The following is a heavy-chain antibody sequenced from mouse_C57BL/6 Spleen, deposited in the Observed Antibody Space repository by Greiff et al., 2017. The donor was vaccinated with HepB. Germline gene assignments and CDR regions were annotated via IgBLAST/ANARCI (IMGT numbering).Heavy chain of an antibody. CDR1: GYTFTSYW. J-gene: IGHJ4*01. D-gene: IGHD1-1*01. CDR3: AMDYYYGSSYDYAMDY. V-gene: IGHV1-74*01. Sequence: QVQLQQPGAELVKPGASVKVSCKASGYTFTSYWMHWVKQRPGQGLEWIGRIHPSDSDTNYNRKFKGKATLTVDKSSSTAYMQLSSLTSEDSAVYYCAMDYYYGSSYDYAMDYWGQGTSVTVSS. CDR2: IHPSDSDT.